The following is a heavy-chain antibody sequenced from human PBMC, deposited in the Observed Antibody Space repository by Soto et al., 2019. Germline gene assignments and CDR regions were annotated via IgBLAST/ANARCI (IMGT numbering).Heavy chain of an antibody. CDR3: ARESAGGQGYCYYGMDV. D-gene: IGHD3-16*01. Sequence: QVQLVQSGAEVKKPGSSVKVSCKASGGTFSSYAISWVRQAPGQGLEWMGGIIPIFGTANYAQKFQGRVTITADESTSPAYMELSSLRAEDTAVYYCARESAGGQGYCYYGMDVWGQGTTVTVSS. CDR2: IIPIFGTA. J-gene: IGHJ6*02. CDR1: GGTFSSYA. V-gene: IGHV1-69*12.